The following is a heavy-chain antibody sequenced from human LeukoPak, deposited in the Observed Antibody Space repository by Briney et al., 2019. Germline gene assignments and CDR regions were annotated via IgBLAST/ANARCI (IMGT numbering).Heavy chain of an antibody. D-gene: IGHD3-3*01. J-gene: IGHJ2*01. CDR1: GFTFSSYA. V-gene: IGHV3-23*01. CDR2: ISGSGGST. Sequence: GGSLRLSCAASGFTFSSYAMSWVRQAPGKGLEWVSAISGSGGSTYYADSVKGRFTISRDNSKNTLYLQMNSLRAEDTAVYYCAKVGHYDFWSGHTDRYFDLWGRGTLVTVSS. CDR3: AKVGHYDFWSGHTDRYFDL.